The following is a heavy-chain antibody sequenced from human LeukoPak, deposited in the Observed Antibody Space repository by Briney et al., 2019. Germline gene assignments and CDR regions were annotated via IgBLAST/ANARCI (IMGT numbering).Heavy chain of an antibody. CDR1: GFTFSDHY. CDR2: TRNKANSYTT. CDR3: ASITLRGYSYGYDY. V-gene: IGHV3-72*01. J-gene: IGHJ4*02. D-gene: IGHD5-18*01. Sequence: GGSLRLPCAASGFTFSDHYMDWVRQAPGKGLEWVGRTRNKANSYTTEYAASVKGRFTISRDDSKNSLYLQMNSLKTEDTAVYYCASITLRGYSYGYDYWGQGTLVTVSS.